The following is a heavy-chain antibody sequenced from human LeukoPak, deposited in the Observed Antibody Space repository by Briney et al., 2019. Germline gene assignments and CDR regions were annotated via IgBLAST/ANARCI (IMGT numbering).Heavy chain of an antibody. Sequence: SETLSLTCTVSGGSVSSGSYYWSWIRQPPGKGLEWIGYIYYSGSTNYNPSPKSRVTISVDTSKNQFSLKLSSVTAADTAVYYCARDRRNLFDPWGQGTLVTVSS. V-gene: IGHV4-61*01. CDR2: IYYSGST. J-gene: IGHJ5*02. CDR3: ARDRRNLFDP. CDR1: GGSVSSGSYY. D-gene: IGHD1-14*01.